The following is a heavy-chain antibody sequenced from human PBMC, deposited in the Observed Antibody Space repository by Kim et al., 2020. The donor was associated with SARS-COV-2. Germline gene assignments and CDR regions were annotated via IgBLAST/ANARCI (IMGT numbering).Heavy chain of an antibody. CDR1: GGTFSSYA. CDR2: IIPIFGTA. J-gene: IGHJ4*02. Sequence: SVKVSCKASGGTFSSYAISWVRQVPGQGLEWMGGIIPIFGTANYAQKFQCRVTITADESTSTAYMELSSLRSEDTAVYYCARGLTYGSGSYSRFDYWGQGTLVTVSS. V-gene: IGHV1-69*13. D-gene: IGHD3-10*01. CDR3: ARGLTYGSGSYSRFDY.